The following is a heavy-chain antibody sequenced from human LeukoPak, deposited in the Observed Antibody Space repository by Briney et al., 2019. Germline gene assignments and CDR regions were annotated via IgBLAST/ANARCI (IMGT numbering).Heavy chain of an antibody. CDR3: ALRRLTTSAFDI. Sequence: GGSLRLSCAATGFTFSSYAMSWVRQAPGKGLEWVSAISGSGGSTYYADSVKGRFTISRDNSKNTLYLQMNSLRAEDTAVYYCALRRLTTSAFDIWGQGTMVTVSS. D-gene: IGHD1-1*01. V-gene: IGHV3-23*01. CDR1: GFTFSSYA. CDR2: ISGSGGST. J-gene: IGHJ3*02.